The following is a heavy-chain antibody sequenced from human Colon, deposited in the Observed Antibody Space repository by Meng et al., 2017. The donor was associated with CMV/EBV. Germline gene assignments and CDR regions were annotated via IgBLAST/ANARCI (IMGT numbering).Heavy chain of an antibody. CDR3: ARGRSGSNWNYDG. J-gene: IGHJ4*02. CDR1: GYTFTSYG. Sequence: ASVKVSCKASGYTFTSYGISWVRQAPGQGLEWMGWISAYNGNTNYAQKLQGRVTMTRDTSISTAYMELSRLRSDDTAVYYCARGRSGSNWNYDGWGQGTLVTVSS. V-gene: IGHV1-18*01. CDR2: ISAYNGNT. D-gene: IGHD1-7*01.